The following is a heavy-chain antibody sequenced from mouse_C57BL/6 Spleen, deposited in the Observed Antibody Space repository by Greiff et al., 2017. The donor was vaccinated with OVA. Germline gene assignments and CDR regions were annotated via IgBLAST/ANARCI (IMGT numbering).Heavy chain of an antibody. CDR3: ARPLLYYFDY. Sequence: QVQLQQPGTDLVKPGASVKLSCKASGYTFTSYWMHWVKQRPGQGLEWIGNINPSNGGTNYNEKFKSKATLTVDNTSSTAYMQHSILTSEDSACYYCARPLLYYFDYWGQGTTLTVSS. CDR2: INPSNGGT. J-gene: IGHJ2*01. CDR1: GYTFTSYW. V-gene: IGHV1-53*01. D-gene: IGHD1-1*02.